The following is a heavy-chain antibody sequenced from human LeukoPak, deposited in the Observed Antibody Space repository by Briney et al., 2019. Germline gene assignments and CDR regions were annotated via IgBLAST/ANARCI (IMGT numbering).Heavy chain of an antibody. CDR1: GGSISSYY. J-gene: IGHJ4*02. CDR3: ARARHDYGDYGLGY. CDR2: IYYSGST. V-gene: IGHV4-59*01. D-gene: IGHD4-17*01. Sequence: SETLSLTCTVSGGSISSYYWSWIRQPPGKGLEWIGYIYYSGSTNYNPSLKSRVTISVDTSKNQFSLKLSSVTAADTAVYYCARARHDYGDYGLGYWGQGTLVTVSS.